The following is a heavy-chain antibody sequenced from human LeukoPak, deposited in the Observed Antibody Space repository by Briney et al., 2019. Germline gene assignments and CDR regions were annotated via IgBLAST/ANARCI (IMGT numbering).Heavy chain of an antibody. CDR3: AKGYYDILTAYDY. CDR1: GFTFSSYA. CDR2: ISYDGSNK. Sequence: GGSLRLSCAASGFTFSSYAMNWVRQAPGKGLEWVAVISYDGSNKYYPDSLKGRFTISRDNSKNTLYLQMDSLRAEDTAVYYCAKGYYDILTAYDYWGQGTLVTVSS. V-gene: IGHV3-30*04. D-gene: IGHD3-9*01. J-gene: IGHJ4*02.